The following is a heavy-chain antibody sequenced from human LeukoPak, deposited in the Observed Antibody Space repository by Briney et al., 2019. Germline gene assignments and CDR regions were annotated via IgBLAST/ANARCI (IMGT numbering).Heavy chain of an antibody. CDR3: SKDLTSDFGGDLDP. D-gene: IGHD3-10*01. CDR2: ISSSSSTI. V-gene: IGHV3-48*01. Sequence: PGRSLRLSCAASGFRFSSYGMHWVRQAPGKGLEWVSYISSSSSTIYYADSVKGRFTISRDNSKSTVYLQMNSLRVEDAAVYYCSKDLTSDFGGDLDPWGQGTLVTVSS. CDR1: GFRFSSYG. J-gene: IGHJ5*02.